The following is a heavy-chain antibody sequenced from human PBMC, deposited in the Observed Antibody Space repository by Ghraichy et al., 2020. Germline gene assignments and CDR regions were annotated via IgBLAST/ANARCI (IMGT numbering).Heavy chain of an antibody. CDR3: ARGIQRDSGDFLSAYSFDY. CDR1: GFTVSNNY. CDR2: IYGGGST. Sequence: GGSLRLSCAASGFTVSNNYITWVRQAPGKGLEWVSVIYGGGSTYYADSVKGRFTISRDNSKNTLYLQMNSLRVEDTAVYYCARGIQRDSGDFLSAYSFDYWGLGTLVTVSS. D-gene: IGHD3-3*01. J-gene: IGHJ4*02. V-gene: IGHV3-53*01.